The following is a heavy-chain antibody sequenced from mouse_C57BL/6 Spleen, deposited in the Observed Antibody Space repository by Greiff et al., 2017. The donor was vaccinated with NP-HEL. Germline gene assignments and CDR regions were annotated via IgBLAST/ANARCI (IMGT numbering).Heavy chain of an antibody. CDR3: ARDYDYGSEGFAY. D-gene: IGHD2-4*01. CDR2: ISDGGSYT. J-gene: IGHJ3*01. Sequence: EVKVVESGGGLVKPGGSLKLSCAASGFTFSSYAMSWVRQTPEKRLEWVATISDGGSYTYYPDNVKGRFTISRDNAKNNLYLQMSHLKSEDTAMYYCARDYDYGSEGFAYWGQGTLVTVSA. CDR1: GFTFSSYA. V-gene: IGHV5-4*03.